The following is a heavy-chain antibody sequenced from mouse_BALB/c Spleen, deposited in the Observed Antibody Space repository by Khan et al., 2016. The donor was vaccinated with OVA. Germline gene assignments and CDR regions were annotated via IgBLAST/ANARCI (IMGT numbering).Heavy chain of an antibody. CDR2: INYSGNT. D-gene: IGHD2-4*01. CDR1: GYSITSEYA. Sequence: EVQLQESGPGLVKPSQSLSLTCTVTGYSITSEYAWNWLRQFPGNKLEWMGYINYSGNTSYNPSLKSRISITRDTSKNQFFLQLNSVTTEDTATYYCARKDYYDYDPFPYWGQGTLVTVSA. V-gene: IGHV3-2*02. CDR3: ARKDYYDYDPFPY. J-gene: IGHJ3*01.